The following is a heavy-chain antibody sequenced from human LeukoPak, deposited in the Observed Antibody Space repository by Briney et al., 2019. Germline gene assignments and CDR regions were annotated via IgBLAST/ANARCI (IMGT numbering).Heavy chain of an antibody. V-gene: IGHV3-64*01. Sequence: PGGSLRLSCAASGFTFSSYAMHWVRQAPGKGLEYVSAISSNGGSTYYANSVKGRFTISRDNSKNTLYLQMGSLRAEDMAVYYCAREASDYWGQGTLVTASS. CDR1: GFTFSSYA. CDR2: ISSNGGST. CDR3: AREASDY. J-gene: IGHJ4*02.